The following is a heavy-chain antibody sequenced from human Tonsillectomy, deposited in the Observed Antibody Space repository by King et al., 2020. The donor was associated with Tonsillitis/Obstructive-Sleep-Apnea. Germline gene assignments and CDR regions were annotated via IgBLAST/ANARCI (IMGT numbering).Heavy chain of an antibody. V-gene: IGHV2-26*01. CDR3: ARVLVYGRRVPYWYFDL. CDR1: GFSLRNARMG. Sequence: TLKESGPVLVKPTETLTLTCTVSGFSLRNARMGVSWIRQPPGKALEWLAHIFSNDEKSYSTSMKSRLTISKDTPKSQVVLTMTNMDPVDTATYYCARVLVYGRRVPYWYFDLWGRGTLVTVSS. J-gene: IGHJ2*01. CDR2: IFSNDEK. D-gene: IGHD4-17*01.